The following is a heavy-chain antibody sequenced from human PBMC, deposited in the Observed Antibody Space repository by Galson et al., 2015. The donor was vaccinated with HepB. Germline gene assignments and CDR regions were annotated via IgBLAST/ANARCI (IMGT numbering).Heavy chain of an antibody. CDR3: ATHRSNYDFWRGSWFDP. J-gene: IGHJ5*02. CDR2: ISAYNGNT. D-gene: IGHD3-3*01. V-gene: IGHV1-18*01. Sequence: SVKVSCKASGYTFTSYGISWVRQAPGQGLEWMGWISAYNGNTNYAQKLQGRVTMTTDTSTSTAYMELRSLRSDDTAVYYCATHRSNYDFWRGSWFDPWGQGTLVTVSS. CDR1: GYTFTSYG.